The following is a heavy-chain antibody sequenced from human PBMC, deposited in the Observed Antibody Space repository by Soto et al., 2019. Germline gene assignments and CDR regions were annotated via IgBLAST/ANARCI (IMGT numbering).Heavy chain of an antibody. J-gene: IGHJ4*02. CDR2: ISGSGGST. D-gene: IGHD2-2*01. CDR1: GFTFSSYA. V-gene: IGHV3-23*01. Sequence: EVQLLESGGGLVQPGGSLRLSCAASGFTFSSYAMSWVRQAPGKGLEWVSAISGSGGSTYYADSVKGRFTISRDNSKNTLYLQMTGLRAEDTAVYYCAKDFYCSSTSCYPFDYWGQGTLVTVSS. CDR3: AKDFYCSSTSCYPFDY.